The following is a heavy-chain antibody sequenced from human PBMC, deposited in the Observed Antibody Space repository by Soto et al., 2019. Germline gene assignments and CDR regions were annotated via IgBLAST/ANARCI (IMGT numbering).Heavy chain of an antibody. CDR3: ARGRTRITMVRGVTPIHFDY. V-gene: IGHV3-21*01. CDR2: ISSSSSYI. Sequence: GGSLRLSCAASVLPFSSYSMNWVRQAPGKGLEWVSSISSSSSYIYYADSVKGRFTISRDNAKNSLYLQMNSLRAEDTAVYYCARGRTRITMVRGVTPIHFDYWGQGTLVTVSS. J-gene: IGHJ4*02. D-gene: IGHD3-10*01. CDR1: VLPFSSYS.